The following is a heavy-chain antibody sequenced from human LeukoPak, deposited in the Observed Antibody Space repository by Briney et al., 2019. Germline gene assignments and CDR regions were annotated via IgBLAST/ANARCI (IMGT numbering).Heavy chain of an antibody. Sequence: ETLSLTCTVSGGSVSSYYWNWIRQPPGKGLEWVGRIKSKTDGGTTDYAAPEKGRFTISRDDSKNTLYLQMNSLETEDTAVYYCTTAIPGSGSYSFDAFDIWGQGTMVTVSS. CDR1: GGSVSSYY. CDR2: IKSKTDGGTT. V-gene: IGHV3-15*07. D-gene: IGHD3-10*01. CDR3: TTAIPGSGSYSFDAFDI. J-gene: IGHJ3*02.